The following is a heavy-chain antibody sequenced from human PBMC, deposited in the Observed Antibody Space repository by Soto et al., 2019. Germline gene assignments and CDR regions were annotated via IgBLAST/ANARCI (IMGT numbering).Heavy chain of an antibody. J-gene: IGHJ5*02. D-gene: IGHD6-13*01. Sequence: EVHLVEYGGGLVQPGRSLKLSCVASGFTFDDYAMYWVRQAPGKGPEWVSGISWSGTNIAYADSVKGRFTISRDNAKNTLYLQMNSLRADDTALYYCAKGGSAALISAAGTGNWFDPWGQGSLVTVSS. CDR1: GFTFDDYA. CDR2: ISWSGTNI. CDR3: AKGGSAALISAAGTGNWFDP. V-gene: IGHV3-9*01.